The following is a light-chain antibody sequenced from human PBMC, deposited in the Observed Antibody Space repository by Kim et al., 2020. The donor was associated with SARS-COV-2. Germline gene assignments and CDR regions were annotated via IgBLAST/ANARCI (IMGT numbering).Light chain of an antibody. Sequence: LSPGGTATLSCRASQSISSSYLAWFQQSPGQAPRLLIHGASSRATGIPDRFSGCGSGTDFTLTISRLEPDDFAVCYCQQYGFSWTFGQGTKVDIK. CDR1: QSISSSY. V-gene: IGKV3-20*01. CDR2: GAS. J-gene: IGKJ1*01. CDR3: QQYGFSWT.